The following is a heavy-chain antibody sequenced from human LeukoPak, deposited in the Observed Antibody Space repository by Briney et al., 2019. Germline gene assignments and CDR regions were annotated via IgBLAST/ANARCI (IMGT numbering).Heavy chain of an antibody. V-gene: IGHV5-51*01. CDR3: ATYAGSYSKYFQH. Sequence: GESLKISCKGSEYSFTNYWIGWVRQMPGKGLEWMGIIYPGDSDTRYSPSFQGQVTISADKSISTAYLQWSSLKASDTAMYFCATYAGSYSKYFQHWGQGTLVTVAS. D-gene: IGHD3-10*01. CDR1: EYSFTNYW. J-gene: IGHJ1*01. CDR2: IYPGDSDT.